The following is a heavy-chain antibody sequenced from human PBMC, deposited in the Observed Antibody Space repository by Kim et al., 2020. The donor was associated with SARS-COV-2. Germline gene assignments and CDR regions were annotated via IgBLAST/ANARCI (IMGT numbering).Heavy chain of an antibody. CDR1: GFTFSSYG. CDR2: IWYDGSNK. Sequence: GGSLRLSCAASGFTFSSYGMHWVRQAPGKGLEWVAVIWYDGSNKYYADSVKGRFTISRDNSKNTLYLQMNSLRAEDMAVYYCARGGDIGVVVPAAEVSYYYGMDVWGQGTTVTVSS. D-gene: IGHD2-2*01. J-gene: IGHJ6*02. CDR3: ARGGDIGVVVPAAEVSYYYGMDV. V-gene: IGHV3-33*01.